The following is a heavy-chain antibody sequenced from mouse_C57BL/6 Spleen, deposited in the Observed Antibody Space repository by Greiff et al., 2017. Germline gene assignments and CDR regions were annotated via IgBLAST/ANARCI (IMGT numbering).Heavy chain of an antibody. Sequence: QVQLQQSGPELVKPGASVKISCKASGYAFSSSWMNWVKQRPGKGLEWIGRIYPGDGDTNYNGKFKGKATLTADKSSSTAYMQLSSLTSEDSAVYFCAREGTTVVEGGYYYAMDYWGQGTSVTVSS. CDR3: AREGTTVVEGGYYYAMDY. CDR1: GYAFSSSW. CDR2: IYPGDGDT. J-gene: IGHJ4*01. V-gene: IGHV1-82*01. D-gene: IGHD1-1*01.